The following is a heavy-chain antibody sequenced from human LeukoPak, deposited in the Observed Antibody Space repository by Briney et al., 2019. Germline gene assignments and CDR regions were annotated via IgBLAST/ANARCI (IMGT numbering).Heavy chain of an antibody. Sequence: PSETLSLTCIVSGYSISSDYYWGWIRQPPGKGLEWIGSAYHNGNTYYNPSLKSRVTISVDTSKNQFSLKLSSVTAADTAVYYCARVYYDYVWGTNNWFDPWGQGTLVTVSS. CDR1: GYSISSDYY. CDR2: AYHNGNT. D-gene: IGHD3-16*01. V-gene: IGHV4-38-2*02. CDR3: ARVYYDYVWGTNNWFDP. J-gene: IGHJ5*02.